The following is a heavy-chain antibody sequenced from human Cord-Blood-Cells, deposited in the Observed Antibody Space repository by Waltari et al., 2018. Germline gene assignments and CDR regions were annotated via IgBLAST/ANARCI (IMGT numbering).Heavy chain of an antibody. V-gene: IGHV1-2*04. CDR2: INPNSGGT. D-gene: IGHD6-6*01. CDR1: GYTFTGYY. J-gene: IGHJ4*02. Sequence: QVQLVQSGAEVKKPGASVTVSCKASGYTFTGYYMHWVRQAPGQGLEWMVWINPNSGGTNYAQKFQGWVTMTRDTSISTAYMELSRLRSDDTAVYYCARVNLEYSSSSAPIFDYWGQGTLVTVSS. CDR3: ARVNLEYSSSSAPIFDY.